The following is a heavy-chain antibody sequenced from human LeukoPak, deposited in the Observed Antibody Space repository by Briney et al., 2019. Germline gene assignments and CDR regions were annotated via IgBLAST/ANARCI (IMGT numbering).Heavy chain of an antibody. CDR2: ISSSSSTI. CDR3: ARHNYDFWSVYMDV. CDR1: GFTFSSYS. Sequence: PGGSLRLSCAASGFTFSSYSMNWVRQAPGKGLEWVSYISSSSSTIYYADSVKGRFTISRDNAKNSLYLQMNSLRAEDTAVYYCARHNYDFWSVYMDVWGKGTTVTVSS. V-gene: IGHV3-48*04. J-gene: IGHJ6*03. D-gene: IGHD3-3*01.